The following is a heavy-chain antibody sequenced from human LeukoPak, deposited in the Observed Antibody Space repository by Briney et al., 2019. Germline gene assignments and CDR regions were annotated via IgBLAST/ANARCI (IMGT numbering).Heavy chain of an antibody. CDR3: ASTLCSGGSCALNAFDI. CDR2: IYPGDSDT. Sequence: GESLKISCKGSGYSFTSYWIGWVRQMPGKGLEWMGIIYPGDSDTRYSPSFQGQVTISADKSISTAYLQWSSLKASDTAMYSCASTLCSGGSCALNAFDIWGQGTMVTVSS. J-gene: IGHJ3*02. CDR1: GYSFTSYW. V-gene: IGHV5-51*01. D-gene: IGHD2-15*01.